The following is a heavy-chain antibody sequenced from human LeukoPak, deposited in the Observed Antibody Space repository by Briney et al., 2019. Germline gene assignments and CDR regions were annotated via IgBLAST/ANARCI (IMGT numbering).Heavy chain of an antibody. CDR1: GYMFSAYY. V-gene: IGHV1-2*02. J-gene: IGHJ4*02. CDR3: ARLNSGNLRGILY. CDR2: INPNSGGT. D-gene: IGHD3-10*01. Sequence: ASVKVSCKASGYMFSAYYINWVRQSPGLGLEWLGWINPNSGGTNYAQRFQGRVTMTSDTSTSTAYLELNGLRSDDTAVYFCARLNSGNLRGILYWGQGSLVTVSS.